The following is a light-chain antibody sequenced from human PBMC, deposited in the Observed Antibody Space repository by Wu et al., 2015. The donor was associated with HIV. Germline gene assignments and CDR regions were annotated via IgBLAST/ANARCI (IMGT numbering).Light chain of an antibody. J-gene: IGKJ2*01. CDR3: QHCDHLPYI. Sequence: CRASQSVSSNFLAXYQQKPGQAPXLSSMVHPTGPLASRQIQWAVGSGTDFTLAISRLEPEDIATYYCQHCDHLPYIFGQGTRLEI. V-gene: IGKV3-20*01. CDR2: VHP. CDR1: QSVSSNF.